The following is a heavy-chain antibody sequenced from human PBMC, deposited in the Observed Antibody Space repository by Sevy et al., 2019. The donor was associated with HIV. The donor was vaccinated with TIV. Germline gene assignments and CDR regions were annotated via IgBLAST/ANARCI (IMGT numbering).Heavy chain of an antibody. CDR1: GFTFSSYW. V-gene: IGHV3-7*01. CDR3: ARVADIVVVPAADCAFDL. Sequence: GGSLRLSCAASGFTFSSYWMSWVRQAPGKGLEWVANIKQAGSEKYYVDSVKGRFTISRDNAKNSLYLQMNSLRAEDTAVYYCARVADIVVVPAADCAFDLWGQGTMVTVSS. CDR2: IKQAGSEK. J-gene: IGHJ3*01. D-gene: IGHD2-2*01.